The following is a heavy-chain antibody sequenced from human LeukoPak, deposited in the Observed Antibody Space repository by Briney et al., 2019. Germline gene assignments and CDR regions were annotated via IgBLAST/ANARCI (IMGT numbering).Heavy chain of an antibody. V-gene: IGHV4-39*01. CDR2: VHSSGSS. CDR1: GGSISSSIYF. J-gene: IGHJ6*03. CDR3: ARQLYVSGSYYAPMDV. Sequence: KPSETLSLTCSVSGGSISSSIYFWGWIRQPPGKGLEWIASVHSSGSSYYNPSLKSRVTISVDTSKNQLSLKLSSVTAADTAVYFCARQLYVSGSYYAPMDVWGKETTVTISS. D-gene: IGHD3-10*01.